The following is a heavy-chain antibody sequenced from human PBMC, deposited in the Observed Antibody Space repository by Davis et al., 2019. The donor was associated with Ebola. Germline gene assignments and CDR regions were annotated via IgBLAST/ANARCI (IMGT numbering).Heavy chain of an antibody. V-gene: IGHV3-48*02. J-gene: IGHJ3*02. CDR1: GFTFSSYS. Sequence: GESLKISCAASGFTFSSYSMNWVRQAPGKGLEWVSYISSSSNTIYYADSVKGRFTISRDNAKNSLYLQMNSLRDEDTAVYYCAREYYDFWSGYYVHDAFDIWGQGTMVTVSS. D-gene: IGHD3-3*01. CDR3: AREYYDFWSGYYVHDAFDI. CDR2: ISSSSNTI.